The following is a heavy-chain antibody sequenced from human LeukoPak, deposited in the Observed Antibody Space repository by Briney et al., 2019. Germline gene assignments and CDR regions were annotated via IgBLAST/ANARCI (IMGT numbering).Heavy chain of an antibody. Sequence: PGGSLRLSCAASGFTFSSYAMNWVRQAPGKGLEWVSSINSGGGSTYYADSVKGRFTISRDNSKNTLSLQMNSLRAEDTAVYYCAKGHSGNYYNFDSRGQGTLVTVSS. CDR3: AKGHSGNYYNFDS. V-gene: IGHV3-23*01. CDR2: INSGGGST. J-gene: IGHJ4*02. D-gene: IGHD1-26*01. CDR1: GFTFSSYA.